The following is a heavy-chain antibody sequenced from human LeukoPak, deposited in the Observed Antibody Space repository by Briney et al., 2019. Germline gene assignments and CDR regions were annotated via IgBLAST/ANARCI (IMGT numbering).Heavy chain of an antibody. J-gene: IGHJ4*02. D-gene: IGHD2-21*01. CDR3: ARVFFYYFDY. Sequence: PSETLSLTCSVSGGSISSGGYYWSWIRQHPGKGLEWIGYIYYSGSTYYNPSLKSRVTISVDTSKNQFSLKLSSVTAADTAVYYCARVFFYYFDYWGQGTLVTVSS. V-gene: IGHV4-31*03. CDR2: IYYSGST. CDR1: GGSISSGGYY.